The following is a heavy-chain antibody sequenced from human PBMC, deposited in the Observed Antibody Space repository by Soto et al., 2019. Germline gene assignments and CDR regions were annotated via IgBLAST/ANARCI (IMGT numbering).Heavy chain of an antibody. CDR2: IKQDVRET. D-gene: IGHD3-10*01. V-gene: IGHV3-7*01. Sequence: GGSLRLACAAAGFFVSADWMSWVRQAAGKGLEWVANIKQDVRETYYLDSVKGRFTFSRDNAQNSLDLQRSSVRAEDTAVYNCARGTAGFHTLSNNWFAPWGQGTPVTVS. J-gene: IGHJ5*02. CDR1: GFFVSADW. CDR3: ARGTAGFHTLSNNWFAP.